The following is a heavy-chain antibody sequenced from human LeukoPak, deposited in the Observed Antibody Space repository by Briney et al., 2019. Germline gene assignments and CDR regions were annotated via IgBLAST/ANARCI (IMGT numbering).Heavy chain of an antibody. CDR2: ISAYNGNT. V-gene: IGHV1-18*04. CDR3: TKDLLRYFDWPYYY. Sequence: SVKVSCKASGYTFTSYGISWVRQAPGQGLEWMGLISAYNGNTNYAQKLQGRVTMTTDTSTSTAHMELSSLTSDDTAEYYCTKDLLRYFDWPYYYWGQGTLVTVSS. J-gene: IGHJ4*02. D-gene: IGHD3-9*01. CDR1: GYTFTSYG.